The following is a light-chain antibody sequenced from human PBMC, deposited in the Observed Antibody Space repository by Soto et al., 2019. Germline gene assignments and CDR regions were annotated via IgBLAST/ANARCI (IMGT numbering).Light chain of an antibody. V-gene: IGLV1-40*01. CDR1: SSNIGAGYD. CDR3: QSYDSSLSGYVV. CDR2: GIS. Sequence: QSVLTQPPSVSGAPGQRVTISCTGSSSNIGAGYDVHWYQQLPGTAPKLLIYGISNRPSGVPDRFSGSKSGTSASLAITGLQAEDEADYYCQSYDSSLSGYVVFGGGTKRTVL. J-gene: IGLJ2*01.